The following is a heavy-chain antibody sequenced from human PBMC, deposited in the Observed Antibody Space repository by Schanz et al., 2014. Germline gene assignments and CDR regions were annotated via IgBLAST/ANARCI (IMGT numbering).Heavy chain of an antibody. J-gene: IGHJ4*02. CDR3: AKIERNED. CDR2: FDAHDGRA. Sequence: EMQLLESGGGLAQPGGSLRLSCEASGFSFGNYGMSWVRQAPGKGLEWVSGFDAHDGRAYYADSAKGRFTISRDNSKSTLYVEMNSLRVEDTAVYFCAKIERNEDWGQGTLVTVSS. D-gene: IGHD1-1*01. CDR1: GFSFGNYG. V-gene: IGHV3-23*01.